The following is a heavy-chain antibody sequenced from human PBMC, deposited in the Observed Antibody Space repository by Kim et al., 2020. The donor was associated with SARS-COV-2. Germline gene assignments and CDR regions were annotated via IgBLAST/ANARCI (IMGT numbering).Heavy chain of an antibody. J-gene: IGHJ4*02. D-gene: IGHD2-2*01. V-gene: IGHV4-59*01. CDR3: ARDASRDGIDY. CDR2: T. Sequence: TNYNPCLKSRGTISVDTSKNQFSLKRSSVTAADTAVYYCARDASRDGIDYWGQGTLVTVAS.